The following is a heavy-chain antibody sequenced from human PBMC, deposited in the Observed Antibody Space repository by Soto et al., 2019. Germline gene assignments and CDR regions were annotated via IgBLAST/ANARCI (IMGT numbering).Heavy chain of an antibody. Sequence: QVQLVESGGGVVQPGRSLRLSCAASGFTFSSYAMHWVRQAPGKGLEWVAVISYDGSNKYYADSVKGRFTISRDNSKNTLYLQMNSLRAEDTAVYYCARDLGGAIDYWGQGTLFTVSS. D-gene: IGHD3-16*01. CDR1: GFTFSSYA. CDR2: ISYDGSNK. J-gene: IGHJ4*02. V-gene: IGHV3-30-3*01. CDR3: ARDLGGAIDY.